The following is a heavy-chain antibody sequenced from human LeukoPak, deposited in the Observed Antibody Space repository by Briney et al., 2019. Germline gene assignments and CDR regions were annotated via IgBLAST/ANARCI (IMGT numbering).Heavy chain of an antibody. V-gene: IGHV5-51*01. J-gene: IGHJ4*02. CDR2: IYPGDSDT. CDR1: GYSFTSYW. Sequence: GESLKISCKGSGYSFTSYWIGWVRQMPGKGLEWMGIIYPGDSDTRYSPSFQGQVTISADKSISTAYLQWSSLKASDTAMYYCARDGGSWGELQYFDYWGQGTLVTVSS. CDR3: ARDGGSWGELQYFDY. D-gene: IGHD1-26*01.